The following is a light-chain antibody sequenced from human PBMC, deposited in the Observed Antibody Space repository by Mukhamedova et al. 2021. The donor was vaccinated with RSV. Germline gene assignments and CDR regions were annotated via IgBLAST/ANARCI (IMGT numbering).Light chain of an antibody. Sequence: GERATLSCRASQSVASYLAWYQQKPGQPPRLLMYDISTRATGIPARFSSSGSETEFTLTISSLQSEDFAVYYCHQHNDWPLTFGG. CDR3: HQHNDWPLT. V-gene: IGKV3-15*01. J-gene: IGKJ4*01. CDR1: QSVASY. CDR2: DIS.